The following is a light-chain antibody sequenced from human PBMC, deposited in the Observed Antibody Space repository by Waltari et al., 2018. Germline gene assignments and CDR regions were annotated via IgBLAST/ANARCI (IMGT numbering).Light chain of an antibody. V-gene: IGLV2-14*02. J-gene: IGLJ3*02. CDR2: ES. CDR3: SSYTSSTTWV. CDR1: SRAVGSYKF. Sequence: QSALTQPASVSGSPGQSITLSCPGTSRAVGSYKFVSWYQQHPGKAPKLMIYESYRPSGVSNRFSGSKSGNTASLTISGLQAEDEADYYCSSYTSSTTWVFGGGTKVTVL.